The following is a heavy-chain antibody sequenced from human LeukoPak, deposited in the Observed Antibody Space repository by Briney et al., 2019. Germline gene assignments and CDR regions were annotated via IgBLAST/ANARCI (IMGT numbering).Heavy chain of an antibody. J-gene: IGHJ4*02. V-gene: IGHV1-2*07. CDR3: ARDSNYYDSTDYLDH. D-gene: IGHD3-22*01. CDR2: INPNNGDT. Sequence: ASVKVSCKASGYTFSGYYIHWIRQAPGQGLEWMGWINPNNGDTKYAHTFHGRVTMTRDTSIRTAYMELSGLRYDDTALYYCARDSNYYDSTDYLDHWGQVSQMIVSS. CDR1: GYTFSGYY.